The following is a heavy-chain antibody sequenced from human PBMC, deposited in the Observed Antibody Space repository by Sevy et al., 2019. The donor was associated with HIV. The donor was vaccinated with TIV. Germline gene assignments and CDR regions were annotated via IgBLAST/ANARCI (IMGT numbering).Heavy chain of an antibody. J-gene: IGHJ5*02. CDR3: ARYCISTSPHNWFDP. Sequence: SETLSLTCTVPGGSISSGDYYWSWMHQPPGKGLEWIGYIYYSGTTYYNPSLKSRVTISVDTSKNHFSLNLNSVTAADTAVYYCARYCISTSPHNWFDPWGQGTLVTVSS. CDR2: IYYSGTT. V-gene: IGHV4-30-4*01. CDR1: GGSISSGDYY. D-gene: IGHD2-2*01.